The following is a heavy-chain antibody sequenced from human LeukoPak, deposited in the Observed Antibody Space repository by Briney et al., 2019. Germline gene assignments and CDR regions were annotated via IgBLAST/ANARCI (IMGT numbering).Heavy chain of an antibody. D-gene: IGHD3-10*01. CDR1: GGSISSGIYS. J-gene: IGHJ4*02. CDR3: ARDSGDYPYYFDS. Sequence: SETLSLTCAVSGGSISSGIYSWNWIRQPPGMGLEWIGYIYHTGHTYYNPSLESRVTISVDRSKNQFSLKLSSVTAADTAVYYCARDSGDYPYYFDSWGQGALVTVSS. V-gene: IGHV4-30-2*01. CDR2: IYHTGHT.